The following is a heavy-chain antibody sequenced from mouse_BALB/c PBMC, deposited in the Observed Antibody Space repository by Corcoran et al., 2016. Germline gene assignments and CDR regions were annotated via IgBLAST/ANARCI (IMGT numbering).Heavy chain of an antibody. Sequence: EVQLQQSGPELVKPGASVKMSCKASGYTFTSYVMHWVKQKHGQGLEWIGYINPYNDGTKYNEKFKGKATLTSDKSSSTAYMELSSLTSEDSAVYYCERDYGSREAWFAYWGQGTLVTVSA. J-gene: IGHJ3*01. CDR1: GYTFTSYV. CDR2: INPYNDGT. CDR3: ERDYGSREAWFAY. D-gene: IGHD1-1*01. V-gene: IGHV1S136*01.